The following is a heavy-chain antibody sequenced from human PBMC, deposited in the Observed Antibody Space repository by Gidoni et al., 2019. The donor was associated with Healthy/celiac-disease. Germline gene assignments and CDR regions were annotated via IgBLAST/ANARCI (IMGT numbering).Heavy chain of an antibody. CDR2: ISSSGSTI. Sequence: EVQLVESGGGLVQPGGSLRLSCAASGFTFSSYEMNWVRQAPGKGLEWVSYISSSGSTIYYADSVKGRFTISRDNAKNSLYLQMNSLRAEDTAVYYCARGPTLVEFADYYYGMDVWGQGTTVTVSS. V-gene: IGHV3-48*03. CDR1: GFTFSSYE. D-gene: IGHD3-10*01. CDR3: ARGPTLVEFADYYYGMDV. J-gene: IGHJ6*02.